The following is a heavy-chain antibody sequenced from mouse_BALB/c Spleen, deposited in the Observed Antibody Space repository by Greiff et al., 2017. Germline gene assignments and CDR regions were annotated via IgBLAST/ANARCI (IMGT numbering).Heavy chain of an antibody. J-gene: IGHJ4*01. CDR1: GFTFNTYA. CDR2: IRSKSTNYAT. V-gene: IGHV10-1*02. CDR3: LRQIFYAMDY. Sequence: EVKVVESGGGLVQPKGSLKLSCAVSGFTFNTYAMNWVRQAPGKGLEWVARIRSKSTNYATYYVYSVKDRFTISSDDSQSMLYLQMNNLKTADTAMYYCLRQIFYAMDYWGQGTSVTVSA.